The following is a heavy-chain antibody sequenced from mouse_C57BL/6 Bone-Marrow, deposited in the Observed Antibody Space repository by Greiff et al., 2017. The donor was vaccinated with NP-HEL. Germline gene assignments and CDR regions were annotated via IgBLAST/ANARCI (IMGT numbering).Heavy chain of an antibody. V-gene: IGHV5-17*01. J-gene: IGHJ4*01. D-gene: IGHD2-3*01. CDR3: ARGGYYGLWFYAMDY. CDR2: ISSGSSTI. CDR1: GFTFSDYG. Sequence: EVQLVESGGGLVKPGGSLKLSCAASGFTFSDYGMHWVRQAPEKGLEWVAYISSGSSTIYYADTVKGRFTISRDNAKNTLFLQMTSLRSEDTAMYYCARGGYYGLWFYAMDYWGQGTSVTVSS.